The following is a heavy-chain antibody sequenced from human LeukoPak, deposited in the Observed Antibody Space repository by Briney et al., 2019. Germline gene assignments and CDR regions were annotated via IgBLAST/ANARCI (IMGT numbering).Heavy chain of an antibody. V-gene: IGHV4-59*01. CDR2: IYYSGST. D-gene: IGHD3-10*01. Sequence: PSETLSLTCTVSGGPISSYYWSWIRQPPGKGLEWIGYIYYSGSTNYNPSLKSRVTISVDTSKNQFSLKLSSVTAADTAVYYCARDLGSGPYYYYGMDVWGQGTTVTVSS. CDR3: ARDLGSGPYYYYGMDV. CDR1: GGPISSYY. J-gene: IGHJ6*02.